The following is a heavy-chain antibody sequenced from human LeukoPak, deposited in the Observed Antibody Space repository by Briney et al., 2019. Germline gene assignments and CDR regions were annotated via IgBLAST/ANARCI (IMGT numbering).Heavy chain of an antibody. CDR3: ARHPVVVPAPDY. V-gene: IGHV4-38-2*01. CDR1: GYSISSGYY. Sequence: PSETLSLTCAVSGYSISSGYYWGWIRQPPGKGREWIGSIYHSGSTYYNPSLKSRVTISVDTSKNQFSLKLSSVTAADTAVYYCARHPVVVPAPDYWGQGTLVTVSS. CDR2: IYHSGST. J-gene: IGHJ4*02. D-gene: IGHD2-2*01.